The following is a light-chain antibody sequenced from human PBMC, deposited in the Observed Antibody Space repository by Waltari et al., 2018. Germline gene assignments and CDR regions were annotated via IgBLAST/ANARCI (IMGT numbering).Light chain of an antibody. CDR1: TRDVGDYNY. CDR2: DVT. J-gene: IGLJ1*01. CDR3: CSYAGSSLFV. Sequence: QSALTQPRSVSGSPGQPVTTSCTGTTRDVGDYNYVSWYQHHPGKTPKVMIFDVTKRPSGVPDRFSGSKSGNTASLTISGLQAEDEADYFCCSYAGSSLFVFGTGTKVTVL. V-gene: IGLV2-11*01.